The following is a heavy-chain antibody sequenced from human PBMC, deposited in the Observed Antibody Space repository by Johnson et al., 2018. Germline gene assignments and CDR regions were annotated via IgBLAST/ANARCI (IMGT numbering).Heavy chain of an antibody. CDR1: GYTFANFD. J-gene: IGHJ6*03. Sequence: VQLVESGAEVKKPGASVKVSCKASGYTFANFDINWVRQAPGQGLEWMGGIIPIFGTANYAQKFQGRVTITADESTSTAYMELSSLRSEDTAVYYCASTSYYDILTGYLRYYYMDVWGKGTTVTVSS. CDR2: IIPIFGTA. V-gene: IGHV1-69*01. CDR3: ASTSYYDILTGYLRYYYMDV. D-gene: IGHD3-9*01.